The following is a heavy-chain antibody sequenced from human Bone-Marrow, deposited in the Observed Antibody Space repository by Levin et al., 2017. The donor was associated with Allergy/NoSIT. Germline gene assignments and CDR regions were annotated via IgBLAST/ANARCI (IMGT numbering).Heavy chain of an antibody. Sequence: GESLKISCAASGFTFSNFAIHWVRQAPGKGLEYVSAISSNGVNTNHANSVKGRFTISRDNSKNTVYLQMGSLRAEDMAVYYFARVRSRYYGSGSYEDYWGQGTLVTVSS. CDR1: GFTFSNFA. CDR2: ISSNGVNT. J-gene: IGHJ4*02. D-gene: IGHD3-10*01. V-gene: IGHV3-64*01. CDR3: ARVRSRYYGSGSYEDY.